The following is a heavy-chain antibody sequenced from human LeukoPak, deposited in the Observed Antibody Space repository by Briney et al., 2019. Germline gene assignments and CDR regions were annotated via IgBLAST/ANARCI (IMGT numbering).Heavy chain of an antibody. V-gene: IGHV4-4*07. CDR3: ARANYLNWFDP. D-gene: IGHD1-1*01. J-gene: IGHJ5*02. Sequence: WIGRTYTSGSTNYNPSLKGRVTMSVDTSKNQFSLKLSSVTAADTAVYYCARANYLNWFDPWGQGTLVTVSS. CDR2: TYTSGST.